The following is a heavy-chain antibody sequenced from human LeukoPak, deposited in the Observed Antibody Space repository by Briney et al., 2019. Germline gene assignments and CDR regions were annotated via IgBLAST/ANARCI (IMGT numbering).Heavy chain of an antibody. CDR2: ISSSGSTI. J-gene: IGHJ6*03. Sequence: GGSLRLSCAASGFTFSDYYMSWIRQAPGKGLEWVSYISSSGSTIYYADSVKGRFTISSDNAKNSLYLQMNSLRADDTAVYYCATEITPYYYMDVWGKGTTVTVSS. CDR1: GFTFSDYY. V-gene: IGHV3-11*01. CDR3: ATEITPYYYMDV. D-gene: IGHD5-24*01.